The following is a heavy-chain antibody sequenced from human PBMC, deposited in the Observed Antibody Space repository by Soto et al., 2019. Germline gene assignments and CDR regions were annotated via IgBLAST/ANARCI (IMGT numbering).Heavy chain of an antibody. D-gene: IGHD2-15*01. CDR1: GGSISSSSYH. CDR2: IYYSGST. J-gene: IGHJ4*02. Sequence: QLQLQESGPGLVKPSETLSLTCTVSGGSISSSSYHWGWIRQPPGKGLEWIGSIYYSGSTYYNPSLKSRVTISVDTSKNQFSLKLSSVTAADTAVYYCARLGGNPGPYDGQIDYWGQGTLVTVSS. CDR3: ARLGGNPGPYDGQIDY. V-gene: IGHV4-39*01.